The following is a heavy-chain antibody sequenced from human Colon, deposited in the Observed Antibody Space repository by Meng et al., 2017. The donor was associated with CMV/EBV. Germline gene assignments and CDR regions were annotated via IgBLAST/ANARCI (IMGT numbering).Heavy chain of an antibody. Sequence: GGSLRLSCAASGFTFSSYPMYWVRQAPGKGLEWVASISSSSSYIYYADSLKGRFTISRDNAKNSLYLQMNSLRAEDTAVYYCAKVYSSGWDDGMDVWGQGTTVTVSS. CDR2: ISSSSSYI. CDR1: GFTFSSYP. CDR3: AKVYSSGWDDGMDV. V-gene: IGHV3-21*01. J-gene: IGHJ6*02. D-gene: IGHD6-19*01.